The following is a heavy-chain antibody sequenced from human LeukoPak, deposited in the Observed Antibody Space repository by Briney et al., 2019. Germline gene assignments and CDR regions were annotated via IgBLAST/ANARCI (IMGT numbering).Heavy chain of an antibody. CDR2: IDPSDSYT. CDR1: GYSFTSYW. V-gene: IGHV5-10-1*01. CDR3: ARRSQSGIYVEY. Sequence: GESLKISCKGSGYSFTSYWISWLRQMPGKGLEWMGNIDPSDSYTNYSPSFQGHVTISADKSISTAYLQWSSLKASDIAMYYCARRSQSGIYVEYWGQGTLVTVSS. D-gene: IGHD1-26*01. J-gene: IGHJ4*02.